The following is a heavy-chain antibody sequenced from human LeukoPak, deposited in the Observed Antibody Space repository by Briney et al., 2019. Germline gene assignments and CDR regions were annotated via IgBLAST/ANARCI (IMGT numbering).Heavy chain of an antibody. Sequence: GGSLRLSCTASGFTSGDYAMSWFRQAPGKGLEWVGFIRSKAYGGTTEYAASVKGRFTISRDDSKSIAYLQMNSLKTEDTAVYYCTRDLYSAFDIWGQGTMVTVSS. J-gene: IGHJ3*02. V-gene: IGHV3-49*03. CDR3: TRDLYSAFDI. CDR1: GFTSGDYA. D-gene: IGHD2-15*01. CDR2: IRSKAYGGTT.